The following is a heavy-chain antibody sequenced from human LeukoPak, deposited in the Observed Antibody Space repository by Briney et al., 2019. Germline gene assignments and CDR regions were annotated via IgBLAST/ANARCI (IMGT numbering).Heavy chain of an antibody. CDR3: AKDHDCSSTSCYDGVDY. CDR2: IWYDGSNK. J-gene: IGHJ4*02. D-gene: IGHD2-2*01. V-gene: IGHV3-33*06. CDR1: GFTFSSYG. Sequence: GGSLRLSCAASGFTFSSYGMHWVRQAPGKGLEWVAVIWYDGSNKYYADSVKGLFTISRDNSKNTLYLQMNSLRAEDTAVYYCAKDHDCSSTSCYDGVDYWGQGTLVTVSS.